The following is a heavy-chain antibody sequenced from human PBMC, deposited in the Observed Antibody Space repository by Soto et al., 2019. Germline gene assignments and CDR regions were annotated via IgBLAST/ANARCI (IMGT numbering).Heavy chain of an antibody. D-gene: IGHD3-10*01. Sequence: GGSLRLSCAASGFTFSSYAMHWVRQAPGKGLEWVAVISYDGSNKYYADSVKGRFTISRDNSKNTLYLQMNSLRAEDTAVYYCARDPRRDGLIMGGGGWFDPWGQGTLVTVSS. J-gene: IGHJ5*02. V-gene: IGHV3-30-3*01. CDR3: ARDPRRDGLIMGGGGWFDP. CDR1: GFTFSSYA. CDR2: ISYDGSNK.